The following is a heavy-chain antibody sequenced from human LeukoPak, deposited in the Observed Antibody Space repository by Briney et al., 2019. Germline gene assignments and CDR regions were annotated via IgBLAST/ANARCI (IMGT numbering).Heavy chain of an antibody. D-gene: IGHD2-15*01. CDR1: GGSITSGDYY. Sequence: PQTLSLTCTVSGGSITSGDYYWSWIRQHPGKGLEWIGYIHYSGSTNSNPSLKSRVTISVDTSKNQFSLKMSSVTAADTAVYYCARDGCSGASCYPGWFDPWGQGTLVTVSS. V-gene: IGHV4-31*03. J-gene: IGHJ5*02. CDR2: IHYSGST. CDR3: ARDGCSGASCYPGWFDP.